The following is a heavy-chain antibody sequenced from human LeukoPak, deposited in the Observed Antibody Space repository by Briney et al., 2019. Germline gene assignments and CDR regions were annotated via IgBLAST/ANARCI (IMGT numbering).Heavy chain of an antibody. D-gene: IGHD3-16*02. CDR1: GFTFSSYG. V-gene: IGHV3-30*02. J-gene: IGHJ6*03. CDR3: AKSVIPNSYQGTYYMDV. Sequence: GGFLRLSCAASGFTFSSYGMHWVRQAPGEGLEWVAFIRHDETRIFYGDSVKGRFTISRDNSKNMVYLQLNSLSAEDTALYYCAKSVIPNSYQGTYYMDVWGKGTTVTVFS. CDR2: IRHDETRI.